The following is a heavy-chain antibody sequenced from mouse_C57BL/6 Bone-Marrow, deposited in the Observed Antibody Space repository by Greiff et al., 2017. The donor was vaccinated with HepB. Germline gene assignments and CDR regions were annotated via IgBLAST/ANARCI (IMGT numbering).Heavy chain of an antibody. J-gene: IGHJ4*01. CDR2: IRSKSNNYAT. CDR1: GFSFNTYA. D-gene: IGHD1-1*01. CDR3: VRRRDYYGRSGAMDY. Sequence: EVKLVESGGGLVQPKGSLKLSCAASGFSFNTYAMNWVRQAPGKGLEWVARIRSKSNNYATYYADSVKDRFTISRDDSESMLYLQMNNLKTEDTAMYYCVRRRDYYGRSGAMDYWGQGTSVTVSS. V-gene: IGHV10-1*01.